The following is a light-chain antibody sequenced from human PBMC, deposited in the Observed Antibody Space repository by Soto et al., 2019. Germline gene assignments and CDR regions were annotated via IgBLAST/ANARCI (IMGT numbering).Light chain of an antibody. Sequence: QPVLAPPPSASGTPGQTVTISCSGGSSNIKTNGVSWYQQVPGAAPKLLIYSNSQRPSGAPDRFSGSKSGTSASLAISGLQSEDEATYHCSTWDDSLNGLIFGGGTKLTVL. V-gene: IGLV1-44*01. CDR3: STWDDSLNGLI. CDR1: SSNIKTNG. CDR2: SNS. J-gene: IGLJ2*01.